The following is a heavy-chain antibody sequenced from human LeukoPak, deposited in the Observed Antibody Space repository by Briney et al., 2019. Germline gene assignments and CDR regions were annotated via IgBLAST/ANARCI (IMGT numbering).Heavy chain of an antibody. D-gene: IGHD5-18*01. J-gene: IGHJ1*01. Sequence: GGSLRLSCAASGFTFISSWMTWVRQAPGMGLEWVANINRDESTKFDVYSVKGLFTIARNNTKNSLYLHTNSMRVEDRGVYYCATSWEAAMNTGGQGTLVTVSS. CDR2: INRDESTK. CDR3: ATSWEAAMNT. V-gene: IGHV3-7*01. CDR1: GFTFISSW.